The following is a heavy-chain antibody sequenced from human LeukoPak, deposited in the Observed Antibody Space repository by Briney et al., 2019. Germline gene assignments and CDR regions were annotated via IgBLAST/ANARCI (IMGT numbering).Heavy chain of an antibody. CDR2: INHSGST. CDR3: ARRRGYYDSSGYYSSSAFDI. J-gene: IGHJ3*02. D-gene: IGHD3-22*01. CDR1: GGSFSGYY. V-gene: IGHV4-34*01. Sequence: SETLSLTCAVYGGSFSGYYWSWIRQPPGKGLEWIGEINHSGSTNYNPSLKSRVTISVDTYKTQFSLKLSSVTAADTAVHYCARRRGYYDSSGYYSSSAFDIWCQGTMVTVSS.